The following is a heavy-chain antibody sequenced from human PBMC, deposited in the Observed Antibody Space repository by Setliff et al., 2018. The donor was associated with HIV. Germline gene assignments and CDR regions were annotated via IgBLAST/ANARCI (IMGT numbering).Heavy chain of an antibody. Sequence: PGGSLRLSCAASGFTFTSYWMIWFRQAPGKGLEWVANINQDGNEKNYVDSVKGRFTISRDNTKNSLYLQMDSLRAEDTTVYYCARKLQPGYGMDVWCQGTTVTVSS. CDR2: INQDGNEK. D-gene: IGHD5-18*01. CDR3: ARKLQPGYGMDV. CDR1: GFTFTSYW. V-gene: IGHV3-7*01. J-gene: IGHJ6*02.